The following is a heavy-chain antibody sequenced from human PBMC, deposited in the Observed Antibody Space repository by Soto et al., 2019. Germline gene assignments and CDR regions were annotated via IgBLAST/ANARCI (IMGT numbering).Heavy chain of an antibody. J-gene: IGHJ5*02. CDR1: GYTFNTHA. Sequence: QVQLVQSGAEVKKPGASVKVSCQASGYTFNTHAIYWVRQAPGQRPEWMGWINPANGNTKYSPKFQDRITITRDTSRTAAAMELRSLTPEDTASYFCAREGKPPFLKLAGWFAPWVQGALVTVSS. CDR2: INPANGNT. CDR3: AREGKPPFLKLAGWFAP. D-gene: IGHD3-10*01. V-gene: IGHV1-3*01.